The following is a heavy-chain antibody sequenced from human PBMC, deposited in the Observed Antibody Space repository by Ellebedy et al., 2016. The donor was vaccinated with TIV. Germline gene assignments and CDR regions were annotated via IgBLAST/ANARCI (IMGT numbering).Heavy chain of an antibody. J-gene: IGHJ4*02. Sequence: MPSETLSLTCTVSGDSISSSSFFWGWIRQPPGKGLEWIGSIYYSGSTYYSPSLKSRVTISVDTSKNQFSLNLSSVTAADTAVYYCARGLARDYWGQGTLVTVSS. CDR1: GDSISSSSFF. V-gene: IGHV4-39*07. CDR2: IYYSGST. CDR3: ARGLARDY.